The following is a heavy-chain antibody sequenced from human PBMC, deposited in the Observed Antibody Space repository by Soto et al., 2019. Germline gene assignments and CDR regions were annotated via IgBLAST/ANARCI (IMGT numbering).Heavy chain of an antibody. CDR3: AHSSCSGGSCYGGWFDP. CDR2: IYWDDDK. Sequence: SGPTLVNPTQTLTLTCTFSVFSLSTSGVGVGWIRQPPGKALEWLALIYWDDDKRYSPSLKSRLTITKDTSKNQVVLTMTNMDPVDTATYYCAHSSCSGGSCYGGWFDPWGQGTLVTVSS. J-gene: IGHJ5*02. V-gene: IGHV2-5*02. D-gene: IGHD2-15*01. CDR1: VFSLSTSGVG.